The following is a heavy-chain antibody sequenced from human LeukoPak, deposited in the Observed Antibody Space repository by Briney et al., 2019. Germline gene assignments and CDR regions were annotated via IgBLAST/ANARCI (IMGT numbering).Heavy chain of an antibody. D-gene: IGHD5-18*01. Sequence: GGSLRLSCAVSGFTSRNASMSWVRQAPGKGPEWVGRIKSKTDGGTIDYAAPVKGRFTISRDDSKNTLYLQMNSLTTEDTAVYFCAHRDTTMVRVDYWGQGTLVTVSS. J-gene: IGHJ4*02. CDR2: IKSKTDGGTI. V-gene: IGHV3-15*01. CDR3: AHRDTTMVRVDY. CDR1: GFTSRNAS.